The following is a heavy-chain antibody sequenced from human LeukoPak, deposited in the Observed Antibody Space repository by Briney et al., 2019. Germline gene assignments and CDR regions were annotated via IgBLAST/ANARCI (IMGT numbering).Heavy chain of an antibody. J-gene: IGHJ5*02. CDR1: GYTFTSYY. CDR3: ARGGGDYYGSGSP. Sequence: ASVKVSCKASGYTFTSYYIHWVRQAPGEGLEWMGIMNPTGGITTYAQKLQGRITLTRDMSTSTIYMELSSLRSEDTAVYYCARGGGDYYGSGSPWGQGTLVTVSS. V-gene: IGHV1-46*01. CDR2: MNPTGGIT. D-gene: IGHD3-10*01.